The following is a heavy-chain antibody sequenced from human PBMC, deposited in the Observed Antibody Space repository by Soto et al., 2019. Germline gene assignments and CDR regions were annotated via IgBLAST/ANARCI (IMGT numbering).Heavy chain of an antibody. V-gene: IGHV3-66*01. J-gene: IGHJ4*02. D-gene: IGHD1-26*01. CDR3: ARKGGSFPGGEFDY. Sequence: EVPLVESGGGLVQPGGSLRLSCAASGFTVSSNYMSWVRQAPGKGLEWVSVIYSGGSTYYADSVKGRFTISRDNSKNTLYLQMNSLRAEDTAVYYCARKGGSFPGGEFDYWGQGTLVTVSS. CDR2: IYSGGST. CDR1: GFTVSSNY.